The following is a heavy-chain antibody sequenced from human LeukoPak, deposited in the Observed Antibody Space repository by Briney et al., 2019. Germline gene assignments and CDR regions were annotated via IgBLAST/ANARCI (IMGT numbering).Heavy chain of an antibody. J-gene: IGHJ4*02. CDR2: IHYRGRT. Sequence: SETLSLTCTVSGGSISGNYWSWIRQPPGKGLEWIGSIHYRGRTNYNPSLKSRVTISVDTSKKQFFLKLSSVTAGDTAAYYCARHGLGIAVAELDYWGQGTLVTVSS. D-gene: IGHD6-19*01. CDR1: GGSISGNY. V-gene: IGHV4-59*08. CDR3: ARHGLGIAVAELDY.